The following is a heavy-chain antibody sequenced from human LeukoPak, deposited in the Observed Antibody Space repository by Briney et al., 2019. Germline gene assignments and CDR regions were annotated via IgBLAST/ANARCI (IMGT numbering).Heavy chain of an antibody. V-gene: IGHV4-34*01. D-gene: IGHD3-10*01. J-gene: IGHJ4*02. CDR2: INHSGST. CDR3: ARLTYYYGSGTYYNPVFDY. Sequence: SETLSLTCAVYGGSFSDYYWSWIRQPPGKGLEWIGEINHSGSTNYNPSLKSRVTISVDTSKNQFSLKLSSVTAADTAVYYCARLTYYYGSGTYYNPVFDYWGQGTLVTVSS. CDR1: GGSFSDYY.